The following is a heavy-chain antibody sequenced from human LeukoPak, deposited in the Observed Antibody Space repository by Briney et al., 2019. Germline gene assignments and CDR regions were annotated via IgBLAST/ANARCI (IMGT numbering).Heavy chain of an antibody. D-gene: IGHD4-17*01. CDR2: ISSDCNT. J-gene: IGHJ4*02. CDR3: ARLTYGEKFEY. Sequence: GGSLRLSCAASGFTVSGNYMSWVRQAPGKGLEWVSAISSDCNTYYADSVKGRFTIPRHNSKNTLLLQMNSLRAEDTAVYYCARLTYGEKFEYWGQGPLVTVSS. CDR1: GFTVSGNY. V-gene: IGHV3-53*01.